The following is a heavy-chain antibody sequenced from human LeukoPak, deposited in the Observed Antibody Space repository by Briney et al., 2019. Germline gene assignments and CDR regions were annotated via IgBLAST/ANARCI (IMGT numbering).Heavy chain of an antibody. Sequence: PSETLSLTCTVSGGSISSYYWSWIRQPPGKGLEWLGYIYYSGSTNYNPSLKSRVTISVDTSKNQFSLKLSSVTAADTAVYYCARSYSSSWFSQYWYFDLWGRGTLVTVSS. J-gene: IGHJ2*01. V-gene: IGHV4-59*01. CDR1: GGSISSYY. D-gene: IGHD6-13*01. CDR2: IYYSGST. CDR3: ARSYSSSWFSQYWYFDL.